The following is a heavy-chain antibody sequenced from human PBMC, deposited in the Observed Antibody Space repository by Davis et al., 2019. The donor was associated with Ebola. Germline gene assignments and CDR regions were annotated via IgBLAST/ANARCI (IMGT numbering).Heavy chain of an antibody. V-gene: IGHV3-74*01. CDR1: GFTFGNYW. D-gene: IGHD2-8*01. J-gene: IGHJ4*02. Sequence: HTGGSLRLSCAASGFTFGNYWMHWVRQAPGKGLVWVSHIISDGSSTIYADSVKGRFTISRDNSKNTLYLQMNSLRAEDTAVYYCARDGEYCTNGICSTYFDNWGQGTLVTVSS. CDR2: IISDGSST. CDR3: ARDGEYCTNGICSTYFDN.